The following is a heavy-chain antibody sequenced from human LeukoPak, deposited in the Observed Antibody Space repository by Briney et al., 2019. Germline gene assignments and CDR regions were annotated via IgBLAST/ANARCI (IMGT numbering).Heavy chain of an antibody. D-gene: IGHD5-24*01. J-gene: IGHJ4*02. CDR2: INAGNGGT. CDR3: ARDKGDGYNDLGY. Sequence: ASVKVSCKASGYTFSRYVVHWVRQAPGQRPEWMGWINAGNGGTKYSQNFQGRVTITWDRSANTAYMELSSLRSEDTAVYYCARDKGDGYNDLGYWGQGTLVTVSS. V-gene: IGHV1-3*01. CDR1: GYTFSRYV.